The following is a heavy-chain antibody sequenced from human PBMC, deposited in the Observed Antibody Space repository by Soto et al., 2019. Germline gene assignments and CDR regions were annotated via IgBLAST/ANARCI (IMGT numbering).Heavy chain of an antibody. D-gene: IGHD5-18*01. CDR2: ISHDGSNK. CDR3: AKGVGGIQLWLHWFDP. Sequence: GGSLRLSCAASGFNFSSYGMHWVRQAPGKGLEWVAVISHDGSNKYYADSVKGRFTISRDNSKNTLYLQMNSLRAEDTAVYYCAKGVGGIQLWLHWFDPWGQGTLVTVSS. CDR1: GFNFSSYG. V-gene: IGHV3-30*18. J-gene: IGHJ5*02.